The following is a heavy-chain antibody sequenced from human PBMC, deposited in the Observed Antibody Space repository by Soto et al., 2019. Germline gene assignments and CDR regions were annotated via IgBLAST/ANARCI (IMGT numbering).Heavy chain of an antibody. CDR2: ISYDGSNK. CDR3: SKDSTVVVTAIGSWYFDL. CDR1: GFTFRSDG. D-gene: IGHD2-21*02. V-gene: IGHV3-30*18. J-gene: IGHJ2*01. Sequence: QVQLVESGGGVVQPGRSLRLSCAASGFTFRSDGMHWVRQAPGKGLEWVAVISYDGSNKYYADSVKGRFTISRANSQTTLYRKMNRLRAEDTAVYYWSKDSTVVVTAIGSWYFDLWGRGTMVTVSS.